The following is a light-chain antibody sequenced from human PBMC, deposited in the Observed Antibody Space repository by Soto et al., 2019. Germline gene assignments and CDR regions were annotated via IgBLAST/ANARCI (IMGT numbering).Light chain of an antibody. CDR1: QSVTTF. CDR2: DVS. J-gene: IGKJ4*01. Sequence: EIVLTQSPVTLSLSPGERATLSCRASQSVTTFLAWYQQKPGQAPRLLIYDVSSRATGIPARFSGSGSGTDSTLTISSLAPEDFAVYDCQQRINWPLTFGGGTKVEIK. V-gene: IGKV3-11*01. CDR3: QQRINWPLT.